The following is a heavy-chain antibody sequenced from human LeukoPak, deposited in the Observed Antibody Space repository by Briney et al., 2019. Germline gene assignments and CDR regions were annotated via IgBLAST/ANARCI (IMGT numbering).Heavy chain of an antibody. J-gene: IGHJ3*02. CDR2: IFYNGGA. CDR3: VRNQAEASNHGAMDI. V-gene: IGHV4-28*01. Sequence: SSDTLSLTCTVSGYSITSSNCWGWIRQPPGKGLEWIGYIFYNGGAYYNTSLNSRVTMSIDASKNQFSLKLRSVTAVDTAMYYCVRNQAEASNHGAMDIWGQGTMVTVSS. CDR1: GYSITSSNC. D-gene: IGHD6-19*01.